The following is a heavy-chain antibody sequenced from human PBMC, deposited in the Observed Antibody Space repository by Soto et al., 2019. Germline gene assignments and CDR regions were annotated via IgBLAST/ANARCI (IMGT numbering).Heavy chain of an antibody. D-gene: IGHD6-19*01. V-gene: IGHV4-59*01. CDR1: GGSISSDW. CDR2: SYYNGVT. Sequence: HSETLSLTCTVSGGSISSDWWSWVRQSPGKALEWFGYSYYNGVTKYNPSLKSPVNISVDTAHNQFSLKLTSETAADTAGYYSARRSRSSSGWYFLDYSGQGTLVTVSS. CDR3: ARRSRSSSGWYFLDY. J-gene: IGHJ4*02.